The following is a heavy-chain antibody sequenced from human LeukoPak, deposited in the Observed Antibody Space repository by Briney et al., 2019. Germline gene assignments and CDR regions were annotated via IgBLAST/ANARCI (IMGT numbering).Heavy chain of an antibody. CDR3: AREASSSWYGAFDI. J-gene: IGHJ3*02. CDR1: GFTFSRYS. CDR2: ISSSSNTI. Sequence: GGSLRLSCAASGFTFSRYSMNWVRQAPGEGLEWVSYISSSSNTIYYADSVKGRFTISRDNAKNSLYLQMNSLRAEDTAVYYCAREASSSWYGAFDIWGQGTMVTVSS. V-gene: IGHV3-48*01. D-gene: IGHD6-13*01.